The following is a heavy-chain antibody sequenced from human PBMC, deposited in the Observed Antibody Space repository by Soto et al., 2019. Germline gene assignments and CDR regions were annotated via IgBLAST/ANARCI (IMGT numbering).Heavy chain of an antibody. CDR2: TDWDDEK. CDR1: GFSLSTSGMC. CDR3: ARITGSGWYFDY. D-gene: IGHD6-19*01. Sequence: SGPTLVNPTQTLTLTCTFSGFSLSTSGMCVSWIRQPPGKALEWLALTDWDDEKYYSTSLWSRLTISRDTSKNQVVLIMTNMYLVDTATYYCARITGSGWYFDYWGQGTLVTVSS. V-gene: IGHV2-70*01. J-gene: IGHJ4*02.